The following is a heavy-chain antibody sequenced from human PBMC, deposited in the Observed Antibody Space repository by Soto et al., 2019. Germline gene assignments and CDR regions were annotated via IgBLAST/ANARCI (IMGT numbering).Heavy chain of an antibody. J-gene: IGHJ6*03. Sequence: PGGSLRLSCAASGFTFSSYAMSWVRQAPGKGLEWVSAISGSGGSTYYADSVKGRFTISRDNSKNTLYLQMNSPRAEDTVVYYCAKHLTTVRYYYMDVWGKGTTVTVSS. D-gene: IGHD4-4*01. CDR2: ISGSGGST. V-gene: IGHV3-23*01. CDR3: AKHLTTVRYYYMDV. CDR1: GFTFSSYA.